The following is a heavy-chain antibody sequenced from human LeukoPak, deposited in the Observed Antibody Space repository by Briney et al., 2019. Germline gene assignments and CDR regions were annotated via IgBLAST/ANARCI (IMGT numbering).Heavy chain of an antibody. CDR1: GFPFSVVW. V-gene: IGHV3-15*01. CDR2: ITSKSDGGAT. Sequence: GGSLGLSCAASGFPFSVVWMSWVRQGPGKGLEWVGRITSKSDGGATHYAAAVKGRFTISRDDSKNTLYLQMNGLKAEDTGLFYCATMGGTMQSFDYWGQGTLVTVSS. D-gene: IGHD1-26*01. J-gene: IGHJ4*02. CDR3: ATMGGTMQSFDY.